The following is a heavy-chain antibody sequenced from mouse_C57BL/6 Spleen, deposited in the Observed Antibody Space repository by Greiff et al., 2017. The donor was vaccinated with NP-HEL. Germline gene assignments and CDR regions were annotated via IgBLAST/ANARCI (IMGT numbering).Heavy chain of an antibody. D-gene: IGHD2-3*01. CDR3: TRAPDGYYPAWFAY. V-gene: IGHV1-69*01. Sequence: VQLQQPGAELVMPGASVKLSCKASGYTFTSYWMHWVKQRPGQGLEWIGEIDPSDSYTNYNQKFKGKSTLTVDKSSSTAYMQLSSLTSEDSAVYYCTRAPDGYYPAWFAYWGQGTLVTVSA. J-gene: IGHJ3*01. CDR2: IDPSDSYT. CDR1: GYTFTSYW.